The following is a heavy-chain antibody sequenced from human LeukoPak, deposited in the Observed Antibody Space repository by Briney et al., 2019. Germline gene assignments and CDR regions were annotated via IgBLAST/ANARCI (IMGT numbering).Heavy chain of an antibody. J-gene: IGHJ3*02. Sequence: SETLSLTCAVYGGSFSGYYWSWIRQPPGKGLEWIGEINHSGSTNYNPSLKGRVTISADTSKNQFSLKLSSVTAADTAVYYCARGRLIAVAGTGRRDVFDIWGQGTMVTVSS. CDR2: INHSGST. D-gene: IGHD6-19*01. CDR1: GGSFSGYY. CDR3: ARGRLIAVAGTGRRDVFDI. V-gene: IGHV4-34*01.